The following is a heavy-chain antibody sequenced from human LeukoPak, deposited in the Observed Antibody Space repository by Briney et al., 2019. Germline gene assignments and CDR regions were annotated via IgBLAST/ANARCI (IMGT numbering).Heavy chain of an antibody. Sequence: GGSLRLSCAASGFTLSNSAMSWVRQAPGKGLEWVSGFSGPGKTYYADSVKGRFTISRDTSKSTLYLQINSLRAEDTAVYYCAKAWWSTSSGGGSFDIWGQGTMVTVSS. V-gene: IGHV3-23*01. J-gene: IGHJ3*02. D-gene: IGHD6-6*01. CDR2: FSGPGKT. CDR3: AKAWWSTSSGGGSFDI. CDR1: GFTLSNSA.